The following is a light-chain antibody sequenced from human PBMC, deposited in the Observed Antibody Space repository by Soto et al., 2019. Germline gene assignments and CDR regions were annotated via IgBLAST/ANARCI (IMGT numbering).Light chain of an antibody. CDR2: SNN. V-gene: IGLV1-44*01. CDR1: SSNIGSNT. Sequence: QSVLTQPPSASGTPGQRVTISCSGSSSNIGSNTVNWYQQLPGTAPKLLIYSNNQRPSGVPDRFSGSKSGTSASLAISGLQSEDEADYYCAPWDDSLNGPFYVFGTGTKVTVL. J-gene: IGLJ1*01. CDR3: APWDDSLNGPFYV.